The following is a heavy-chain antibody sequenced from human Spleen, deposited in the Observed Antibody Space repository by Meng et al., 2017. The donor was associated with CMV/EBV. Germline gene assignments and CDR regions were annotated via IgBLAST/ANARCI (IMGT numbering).Heavy chain of an antibody. CDR1: GFTFSNYW. D-gene: IGHD6-6*01. CDR3: ARDIGVAAFDY. CDR2: MNQDGSGK. Sequence: LSCAASGFTFSNYWMSWVRQAPGKGPEWVANMNQDGSGKYYVDSVKGRFTISRDNAENSLSLQMNSLRADDTAVYYCARDIGVAAFDYWGQGTLVTVSS. V-gene: IGHV3-7*01. J-gene: IGHJ4*02.